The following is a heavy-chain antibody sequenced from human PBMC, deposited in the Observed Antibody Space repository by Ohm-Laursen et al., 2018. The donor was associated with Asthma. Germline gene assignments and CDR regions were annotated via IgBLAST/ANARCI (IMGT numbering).Heavy chain of an antibody. D-gene: IGHD3-10*01. CDR3: ARDGRLRGSFDY. CDR1: GDSITSTNYY. Sequence: SQTLSLTCTVSGDSITSTNYYWNWIRQHPGKDLEWIGYIYYSGSTYYNPSLKSRVTISVDTSKNQFSLKLSSVTAADTAVYYCARDGRLRGSFDYWGQGTLVTVSS. V-gene: IGHV4-30-4*08. CDR2: IYYSGST. J-gene: IGHJ4*02.